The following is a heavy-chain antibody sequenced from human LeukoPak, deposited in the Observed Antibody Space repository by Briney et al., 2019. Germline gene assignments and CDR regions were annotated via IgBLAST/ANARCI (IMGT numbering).Heavy chain of an antibody. V-gene: IGHV1-69*05. CDR2: IIPIFGTA. CDR3: ATGTYYDILSGQYYYFDY. D-gene: IGHD3-9*01. Sequence: ASLKLSCKASGGTFSSYAISWVRQATGHGLEWRGGIIPIFGTANYAQKFQGRVTITTDESSSKAYLELSSLRSDAAAVYYCATGTYYDILSGQYYYFDYWGQGTLVTVSS. CDR1: GGTFSSYA. J-gene: IGHJ4*02.